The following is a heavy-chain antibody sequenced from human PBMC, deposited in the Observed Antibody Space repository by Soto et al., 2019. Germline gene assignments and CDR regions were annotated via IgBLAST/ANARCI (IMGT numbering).Heavy chain of an antibody. Sequence: EVQLLESGGGLVQPGGSLRLSCAASGFTFSSYAMSWVRQAPGKGLEWVSAISGSGGSTYYADSVKGRFTISRDNSKNTLYLQMNSLRAEDTAVYYCAKDSSPRITIFGVVIFFDGMDVWGQGTTVTVSS. CDR1: GFTFSSYA. V-gene: IGHV3-23*01. D-gene: IGHD3-3*01. CDR3: AKDSSPRITIFGVVIFFDGMDV. CDR2: ISGSGGST. J-gene: IGHJ6*02.